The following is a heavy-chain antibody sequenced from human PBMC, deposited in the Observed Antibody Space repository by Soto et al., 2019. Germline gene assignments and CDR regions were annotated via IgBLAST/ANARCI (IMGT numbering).Heavy chain of an antibody. J-gene: IGHJ6*02. CDR3: ATRRGYYYGMDV. D-gene: IGHD3-10*01. V-gene: IGHV1-69*01. CDR1: GGTFSSYA. Sequence: SVKVSCKASGGTFSSYAISWVRQAPGQGLEWMGGIIPIFGTANYAQKFQGRVTITADESTSTAYMELSSLRSEDTAVYYCATRRGYYYGMDVWRQGTTVTVSS. CDR2: IIPIFGTA.